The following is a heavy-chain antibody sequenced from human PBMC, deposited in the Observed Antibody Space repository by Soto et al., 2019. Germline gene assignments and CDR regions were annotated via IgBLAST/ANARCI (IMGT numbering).Heavy chain of an antibody. D-gene: IGHD4-17*01. CDR2: ISGSGGST. CDR1: GFTFSSYA. J-gene: IGHJ4*02. CDR3: AKLGTVTLKKYYFDY. Sequence: GGSLRLSCAASGFTFSSYAMSWVRQAPGKGLEWVSAISGSGGSTYYADSVKGRFTISRDNSKNTLYLQMNSLRAEDTAVYYCAKLGTVTLKKYYFDYGGQGTLVTVSS. V-gene: IGHV3-23*01.